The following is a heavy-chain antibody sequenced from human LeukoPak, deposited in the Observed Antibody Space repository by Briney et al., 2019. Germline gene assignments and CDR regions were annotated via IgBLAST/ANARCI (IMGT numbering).Heavy chain of an antibody. V-gene: IGHV3-30*02. Sequence: GGSLRLSCAASGFIFSSYGMHWVRQAPGKGLEWVAFIRFDGNNGYYADSVKGRFTISRENSKNTLHLQMNSLRAEDTAVYYCARDDYDRQRSGGSYYYYYYMDVWGKGTTVTVSS. CDR1: GFIFSSYG. CDR3: ARDDYDRQRSGGSYYYYYYMDV. CDR2: IRFDGNNG. J-gene: IGHJ6*03. D-gene: IGHD3-3*01.